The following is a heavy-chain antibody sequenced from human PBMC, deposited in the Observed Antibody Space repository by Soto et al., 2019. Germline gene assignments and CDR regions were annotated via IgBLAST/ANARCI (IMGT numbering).Heavy chain of an antibody. V-gene: IGHV4-31*03. J-gene: IGHJ4*02. CDR1: GTSVSSGGYY. CDR3: ARWITMPKNDLDF. Sequence: SDPPAATNSLSGTSVSSGGYYSSWVRHHPGKGLEWSGYIYYSGSTYYNPSLKSRVTISVDTSKNQFSLKLSSVTAADTAVYSCARWITMPKNDLDFWGQEILLTVSS. CDR2: IYYSGST. D-gene: IGHD3-10*01.